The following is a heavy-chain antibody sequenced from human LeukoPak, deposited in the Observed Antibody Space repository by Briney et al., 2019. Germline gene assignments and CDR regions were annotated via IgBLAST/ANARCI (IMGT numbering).Heavy chain of an antibody. CDR1: GYTLTELS. Sequence: ASVKVSCKDSGYTLTELSMHWVRQAPGQGLEWMGRINPNSGGTNYAQKFQGRVTMTRDTSISTACMELSRLRSDDTAVYYCARVPIPYGSGSYYKGGGGWFDPWGQGTLVTVSS. CDR3: ARVPIPYGSGSYYKGGGGWFDP. CDR2: INPNSGGT. D-gene: IGHD3-10*01. J-gene: IGHJ5*02. V-gene: IGHV1-2*06.